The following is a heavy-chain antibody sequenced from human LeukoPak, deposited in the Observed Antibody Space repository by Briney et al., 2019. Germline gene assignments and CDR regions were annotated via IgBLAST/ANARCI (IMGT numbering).Heavy chain of an antibody. CDR3: ARGHYDSWSGHAYYYYYMDV. V-gene: IGHV4-34*01. CDR2: INHSGST. D-gene: IGHD3-3*01. CDR1: GGSFSGYY. Sequence: SETLSLTCAVYGGSFSGYYWSWIRQPPGKGLEWIGEINHSGSTNYNPSLKSRVTISVDTSKNQFSLKLSSVTAADTAVYYCARGHYDSWSGHAYYYYYMDVWGKGTTVTVSS. J-gene: IGHJ6*03.